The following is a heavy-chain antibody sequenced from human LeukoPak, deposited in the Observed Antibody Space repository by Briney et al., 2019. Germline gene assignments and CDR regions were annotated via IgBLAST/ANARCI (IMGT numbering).Heavy chain of an antibody. V-gene: IGHV3-66*01. J-gene: IGHJ4*02. CDR2: IYSGGST. CDR3: ARASVAALELYYFDY. CDR1: GFTVSSNY. Sequence: GGSLSLSCAASGFTVSSNYMSWVRQAPGKGLEWVSVIYSGGSTYCADSVKGRFTISRDNSKNTLYLQMNSLRAEDTAVYYCARASVAALELYYFDYWGQGTLVTVSS. D-gene: IGHD6-19*01.